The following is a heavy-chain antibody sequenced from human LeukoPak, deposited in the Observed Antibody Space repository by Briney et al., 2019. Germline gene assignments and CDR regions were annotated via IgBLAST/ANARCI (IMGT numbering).Heavy chain of an antibody. CDR2: IYYSGST. V-gene: IGHV4-31*03. J-gene: IGHJ1*01. Sequence: SETLSLTCTVSGGSISSGGYYWSWIRQHPGKGLEWIGYIYYSGSTYYNPSLKSRVTISVDTSKNQFSLKLSSVTAADTAVYYCARGPGTSYYYDSTPFQHWGQGTLVTVSS. CDR1: GGSISSGGYY. D-gene: IGHD3-22*01. CDR3: ARGPGTSYYYDSTPFQH.